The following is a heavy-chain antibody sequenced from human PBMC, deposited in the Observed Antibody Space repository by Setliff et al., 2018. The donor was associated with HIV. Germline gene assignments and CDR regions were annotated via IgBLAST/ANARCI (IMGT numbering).Heavy chain of an antibody. D-gene: IGHD1-26*01. Sequence: SETLSLTCNVSIGSISSYYWNWIRQPAGTGLQWIGWIYYSGNTRYNPSLKSRVTISLDTSKNRFSLQLTSVTAADTAVYYCARHRDGGTYPLDYWGQGTLVTVSS. CDR2: IYYSGNT. J-gene: IGHJ4*02. CDR1: IGSISSYY. CDR3: ARHRDGGTYPLDY. V-gene: IGHV4-59*08.